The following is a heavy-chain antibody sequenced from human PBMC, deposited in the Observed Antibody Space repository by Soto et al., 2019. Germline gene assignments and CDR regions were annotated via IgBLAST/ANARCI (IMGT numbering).Heavy chain of an antibody. V-gene: IGHV4-39*01. CDR1: GGSISGYY. D-gene: IGHD3-22*01. CDR2: IYYSGST. J-gene: IGHJ4*02. CDR3: ASYYYDSSGYYYVPGVY. Sequence: SETLSLTCTVSGGSISGYYWGWIRQPPGKGLEWIGSIYYSGSTYYNPSLKSRVTISVDTSKNQFSLKLSSVTAADTAVYYCASYYYDSSGYYYVPGVYWGQGTLVTVSS.